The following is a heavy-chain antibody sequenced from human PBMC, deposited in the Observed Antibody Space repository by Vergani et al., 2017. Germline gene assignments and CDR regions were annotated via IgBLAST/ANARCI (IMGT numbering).Heavy chain of an antibody. CDR1: EFTFSNYA. Sequence: EVQLLESGGGLVQPGGSLRLTCAASEFTFSNYAMNWVRQAPGKGLEWVSGISGSGVSAYYTDSVKGRFTISRDNSKNMLFLQMNSLRAEDTGVYYCARDRYYLGSGSYPYFDYYGLDVWGQGTAVTGSS. CDR2: ISGSGVSA. D-gene: IGHD3-10*01. V-gene: IGHV3-23*01. J-gene: IGHJ6*02. CDR3: ARDRYYLGSGSYPYFDYYGLDV.